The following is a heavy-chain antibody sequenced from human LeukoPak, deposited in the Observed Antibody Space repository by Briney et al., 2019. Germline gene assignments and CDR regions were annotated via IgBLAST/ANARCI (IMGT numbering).Heavy chain of an antibody. D-gene: IGHD3-22*01. CDR2: IYTSGST. CDR1: GGSISSYY. V-gene: IGHV4-4*07. Sequence: SETLSLTCTVSGGSISSYYWSWIRQPAGKGLEWIGRIYTSGSTNYNPSLKSRVTISVDTSKNQFSLKLSSVTAADTAVYYCARSTYYYDSSGYPPDYWGQGTLVTVSS. J-gene: IGHJ4*02. CDR3: ARSTYYYDSSGYPPDY.